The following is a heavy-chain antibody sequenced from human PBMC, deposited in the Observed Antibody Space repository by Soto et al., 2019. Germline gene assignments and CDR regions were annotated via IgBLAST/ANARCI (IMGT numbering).Heavy chain of an antibody. J-gene: IGHJ4*02. CDR3: AAESADISYGPSALSS. CDR2: IYYSGST. CDR1: GGSISSYY. Sequence: SETLSLTCTVSGGSISSYYWSWIRQPPGKGLEWIGYIYYSGSTNYNPSLKSRVTISVDTSKNQFSLKLSSVTAADTAVYYCAAESADISYGPSALSSWGQGTLVTVSS. V-gene: IGHV4-59*01. D-gene: IGHD5-18*01.